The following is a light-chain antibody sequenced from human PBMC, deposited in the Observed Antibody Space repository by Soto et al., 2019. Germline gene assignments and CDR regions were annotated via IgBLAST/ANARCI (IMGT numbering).Light chain of an antibody. Sequence: QSVLTQPLSVSASPGQRVTIYCSGGSSNIGSNTVAWYQHLPGTAPPRLIFTAGQRPSGVPGRFSGSKSGTSASLAISGLQSEDEGAYYCSAWDNSLNGYVFGPGTKLTVL. CDR2: TAG. CDR1: SSNIGSNT. V-gene: IGLV1-44*01. J-gene: IGLJ1*01. CDR3: SAWDNSLNGYV.